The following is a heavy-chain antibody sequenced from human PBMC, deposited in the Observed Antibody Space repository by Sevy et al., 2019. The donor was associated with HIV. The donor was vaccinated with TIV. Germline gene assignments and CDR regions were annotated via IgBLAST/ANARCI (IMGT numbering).Heavy chain of an antibody. J-gene: IGHJ6*02. Sequence: GGSLRLSCAASGFTFSSYAMHWVRQAPGKGLEWVAVISYDGSNKYYADSVKGRFTISRDNSKNTLYLQMNSLRAEDTAVYYCARDPPDSGSYPAWSPNRPPPSTSYGMDVWGQGTTVTVSS. CDR2: ISYDGSNK. CDR1: GFTFSSYA. D-gene: IGHD1-26*01. V-gene: IGHV3-30-3*01. CDR3: ARDPPDSGSYPAWSPNRPPPSTSYGMDV.